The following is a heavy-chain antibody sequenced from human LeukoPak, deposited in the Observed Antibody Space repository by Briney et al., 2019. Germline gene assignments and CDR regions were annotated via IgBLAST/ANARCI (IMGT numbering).Heavy chain of an antibody. Sequence: PGGSLRLSCAASGFTVSSNYMSWVRQAPGKGLEWVSVIYSGGSTYYADSVKGRFTISRDNSKNTLYLQMNSLRAEDTAVYYCARGHRGYYHGYYFDYWGQGTLVTVSS. D-gene: IGHD3-22*01. CDR1: GFTVSSNY. J-gene: IGHJ4*02. CDR3: ARGHRGYYHGYYFDY. CDR2: IYSGGST. V-gene: IGHV3-53*01.